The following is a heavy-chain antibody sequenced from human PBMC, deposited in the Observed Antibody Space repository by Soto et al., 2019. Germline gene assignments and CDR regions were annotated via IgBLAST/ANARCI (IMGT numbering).Heavy chain of an antibody. CDR1: GGSISSGGYY. CDR2: IYYSGST. V-gene: IGHV4-31*03. J-gene: IGHJ5*02. D-gene: IGHD2-15*01. Sequence: SETLSLTCTVSGGSISSGGYYWSWTRQHPGKGLEWIGYIYYSGSTYYNPSLKSRVTISVDTSKNQFSLKLSSVTAADTAVYYCARATGGAEYCSGGSCYRPPYNWFDPWGQGTLVTVSS. CDR3: ARATGGAEYCSGGSCYRPPYNWFDP.